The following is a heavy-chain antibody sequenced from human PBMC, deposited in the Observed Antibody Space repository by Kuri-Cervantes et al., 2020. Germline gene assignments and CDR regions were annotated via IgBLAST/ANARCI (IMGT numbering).Heavy chain of an antibody. D-gene: IGHD2-2*01. CDR3: AGVKDCSSTSCYPNNFDY. V-gene: IGHV1-3*01. CDR1: GYTFTSYA. Sequence: ASVKVSCKASGYTFTSYAMHWVRQAPGQRLEWMGWINAGNGNTKYSQKFQGRVTITRDTSASTAYMELSSLRSEDTAVYYCAGVKDCSSTSCYPNNFDYWGQGTLVTVSS. J-gene: IGHJ4*02. CDR2: INAGNGNT.